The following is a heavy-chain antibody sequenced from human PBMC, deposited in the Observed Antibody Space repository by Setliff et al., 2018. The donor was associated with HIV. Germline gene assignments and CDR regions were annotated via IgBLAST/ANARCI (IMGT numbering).Heavy chain of an antibody. J-gene: IGHJ4*02. CDR1: RSTFNSHT. V-gene: IGHV1-69*02. CDR3: ARGMDYYDTSGYYQYYFDY. D-gene: IGHD3-22*01. CDR2: IIPILGVA. Sequence: SVKVSCKASRSTFNSHTINWVRQAPGQGLDWMGRIIPILGVANYAQRFQGKVTITADKSTSTAYMELTSLRSDDTAVYYCARGMDYYDTSGYYQYYFDYWGQGTLVTVSS.